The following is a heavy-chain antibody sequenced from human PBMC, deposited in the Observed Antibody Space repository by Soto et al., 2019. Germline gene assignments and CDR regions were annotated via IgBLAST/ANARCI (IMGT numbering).Heavy chain of an antibody. CDR3: ARGIVQLVINWFDP. CDR1: GGSFSGYY. D-gene: IGHD6-13*01. CDR2: INHSGST. V-gene: IGHV4-34*01. J-gene: IGHJ5*02. Sequence: PSETLSLTCAVYGGSFSGYYWSWIRQPPGKGLEWIGEINHSGSTNYNPSLKSRVTISVDTSKNQFSLKLSSVTAADTAVYYCARGIVQLVINWFDPWGQGTLVTVSS.